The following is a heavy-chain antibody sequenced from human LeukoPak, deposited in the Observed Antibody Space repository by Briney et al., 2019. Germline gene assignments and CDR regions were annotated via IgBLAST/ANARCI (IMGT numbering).Heavy chain of an antibody. CDR2: IYYSGST. Sequence: SETLSLTCTVSGGSISSGGYYWSWIRQHPGKGLERIGYIYYSGSTYYNPSLKSRVTISVDTSKNQFSLKLSSVTAADTAVYYCARLEYCSSTSCYKWSNNWFDPWGQGTLVTVSS. V-gene: IGHV4-31*03. CDR1: GGSISSGGYY. J-gene: IGHJ5*02. CDR3: ARLEYCSSTSCYKWSNNWFDP. D-gene: IGHD2-2*02.